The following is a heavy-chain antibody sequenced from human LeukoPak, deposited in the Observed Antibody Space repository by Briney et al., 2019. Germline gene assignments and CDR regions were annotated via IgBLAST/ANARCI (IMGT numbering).Heavy chain of an antibody. CDR2: INNGGTVK. CDR1: GFNFHGYY. Sequence: GGSLRLSCAASGFNFHGYYMAWIRQAPGKGLEWISYINNGGTVKYYADSVKGRCTLSRDNAKSSLYLQMNSLRADDTAVYYCARSNDGMDIWGQGTTVTVSS. J-gene: IGHJ6*02. CDR3: ARSNDGMDI. V-gene: IGHV3-11*01.